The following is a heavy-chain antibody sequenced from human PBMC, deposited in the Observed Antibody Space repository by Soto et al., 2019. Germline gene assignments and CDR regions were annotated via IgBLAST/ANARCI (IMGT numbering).Heavy chain of an antibody. D-gene: IGHD6-13*01. V-gene: IGHV5-51*01. CDR3: GRFMGGGGQYSSSWYEDAFDI. CDR1: GYSFTSYW. J-gene: IGHJ3*02. CDR2: IYPGDSDT. Sequence: GESLKISCKGSGYSFTSYWIGWVRQMPGKGLEWMGIIYPGDSDTRYSPSFQGQVTISADKSISTAYLQWSSLKASDTALAYCGRFMGGGGQYSSSWYEDAFDIWGQGTMVTVSS.